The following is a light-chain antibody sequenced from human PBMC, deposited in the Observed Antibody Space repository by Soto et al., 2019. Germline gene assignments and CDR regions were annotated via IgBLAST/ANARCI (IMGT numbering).Light chain of an antibody. Sequence: EIVMTQSPADLSVSPGERATLSCRASQSVSSKLAWYQQKPGQAPRLLVYGASTRDTAIPARFSGSGSGTEFTLTISRLQSEDFAIYYCQQYSSRPWTFGQGTKVEIK. CDR3: QQYSSRPWT. CDR2: GAS. CDR1: QSVSSK. V-gene: IGKV3-15*01. J-gene: IGKJ1*01.